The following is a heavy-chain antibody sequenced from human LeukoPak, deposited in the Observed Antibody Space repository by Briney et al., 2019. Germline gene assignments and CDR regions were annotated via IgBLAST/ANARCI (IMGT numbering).Heavy chain of an antibody. CDR2: IYYSGST. V-gene: IGHV4-39*07. CDR1: GGSISSSSYY. J-gene: IGHJ4*02. D-gene: IGHD3-10*01. CDR3: ARGPRITMVRGANPFDY. Sequence: PSETLSLTCTVSGGSISSSSYYWGWIRQPPGKGLEWIGSIYYSGSTYYNPSLKSRVTISVDTSKNQFSLKLSSVTAADTAVYYCARGPRITMVRGANPFDYWGQGTLVTVSS.